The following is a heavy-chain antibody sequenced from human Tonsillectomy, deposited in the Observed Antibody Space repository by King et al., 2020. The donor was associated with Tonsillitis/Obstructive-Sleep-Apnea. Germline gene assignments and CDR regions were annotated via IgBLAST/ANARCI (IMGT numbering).Heavy chain of an antibody. CDR1: GFTFSTYT. CDR2: ISGSGDST. CDR3: AKARGDYDPYYSMDV. V-gene: IGHV3-23*04. Sequence: VQLVESGGGLVQPGGSLRLSCAASGFTFSTYTMSWVRRAPGKGLEWISAISGSGDSTYYADSVKGRFTISRDNSKNTLYLQMNSLRAEDTAVYYCAKARGDYDPYYSMDVWGQGTTVTVSS. J-gene: IGHJ6*02. D-gene: IGHD4-17*01.